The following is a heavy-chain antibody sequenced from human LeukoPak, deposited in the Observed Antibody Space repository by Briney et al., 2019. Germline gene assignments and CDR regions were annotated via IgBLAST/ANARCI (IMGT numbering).Heavy chain of an antibody. Sequence: SETLSLTCTVSGGSISSGSYYWSWIRQPAGKGLEWIGRIYSSGSTNYNPSLKSRVTISLDTSKNQFSLKLSSVTAADTAVYYCASFVVVPAADAFDIWGQRTMVTVSS. CDR3: ASFVVVPAADAFDI. D-gene: IGHD2-2*01. CDR1: GGSISSGSYY. J-gene: IGHJ3*02. V-gene: IGHV4-61*02. CDR2: IYSSGST.